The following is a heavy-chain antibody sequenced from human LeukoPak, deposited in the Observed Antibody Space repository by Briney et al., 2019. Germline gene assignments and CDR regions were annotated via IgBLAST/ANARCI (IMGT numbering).Heavy chain of an antibody. CDR3: VRGGVWGISSTWLES. CDR1: GFTFSSHD. J-gene: IGHJ5*01. CDR2: FIPAGDR. Sequence: PGGSLRLSCAASGFTFSSHDMHWVRQAAGKGLEWVSGFIPAGDRYYAESVKGRVTISRDKAKRSLYLQMNSLAGGDTAVSYCVRGGVWGISSTWLESWGQGILVTVSS. D-gene: IGHD7-27*01. V-gene: IGHV3-13*04.